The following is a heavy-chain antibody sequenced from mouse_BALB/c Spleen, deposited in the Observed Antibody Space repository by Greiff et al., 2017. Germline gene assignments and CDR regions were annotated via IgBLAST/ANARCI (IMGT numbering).Heavy chain of an antibody. CDR3: TRGEAFDGYYGRAMDY. Sequence: QVQLQQPGAELVRPGASVKLSCKASGYTFTSYWINWVKQRPGQGLEWIGNIYPSDSYTNYNQKFKDKATLTVDKSSSTAYMQLSSPTSEDSAVYYCTRGEAFDGYYGRAMDYWGQGTSVTVSS. D-gene: IGHD2-3*01. CDR1: GYTFTSYW. J-gene: IGHJ4*01. CDR2: IYPSDSYT. V-gene: IGHV1-69*02.